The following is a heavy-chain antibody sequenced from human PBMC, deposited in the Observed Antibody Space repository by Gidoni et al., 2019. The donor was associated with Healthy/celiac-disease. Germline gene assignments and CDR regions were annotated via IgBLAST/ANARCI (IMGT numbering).Heavy chain of an antibody. CDR2: IRSKAYGGTT. CDR1: GFTFGDYA. J-gene: IGHJ2*01. CDR3: TSYPQTPEYWYFDL. V-gene: IGHV3-49*04. Sequence: EVQLVESGGGWVQPGRSLRLSCTASGFTFGDYAMSWVRQAPGKGLEWVGFIRSKAYGGTTEYAASVKGRFTISRDDSKSIAYLQMNSLKTEDTAVYYCTSYPQTPEYWYFDLWGRGTLVTVSS.